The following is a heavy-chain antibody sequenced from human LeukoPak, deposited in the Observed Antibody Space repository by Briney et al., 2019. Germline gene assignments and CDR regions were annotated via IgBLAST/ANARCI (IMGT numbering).Heavy chain of an antibody. V-gene: IGHV3-48*03. CDR3: ARDLDGDEDFDY. D-gene: IGHD5-24*01. J-gene: IGHJ4*02. CDR2: IGSNGDDK. CDR1: GLTFNNYA. Sequence: GGSLRLSCAVSGLTFNNYAINWVRQAPGKGLEWLSYIGSNGDDKLYADSVKGRFTISRDDAKNSVYLQMNILRDEDTALYYCARDLDGDEDFDYWGQGTLVTVSS.